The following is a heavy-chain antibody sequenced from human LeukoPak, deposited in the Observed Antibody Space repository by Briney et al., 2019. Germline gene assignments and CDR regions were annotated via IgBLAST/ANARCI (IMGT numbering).Heavy chain of an antibody. CDR2: ISAYNGNT. Sequence: ASVKVSCKASGYTFTSYGISWVRQAPGQGLEWMGWISAYNGNTNYAQKLQGRVTMTTDTSTSTAYMELRSLRSDDTAVYYCARDPRIAVAENDADAFDIWGQGTMVTVPS. CDR1: GYTFTSYG. CDR3: ARDPRIAVAENDADAFDI. V-gene: IGHV1-18*01. D-gene: IGHD6-19*01. J-gene: IGHJ3*02.